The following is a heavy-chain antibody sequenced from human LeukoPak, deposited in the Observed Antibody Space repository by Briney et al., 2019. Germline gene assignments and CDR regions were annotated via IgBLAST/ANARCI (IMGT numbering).Heavy chain of an antibody. CDR1: GFTFSSYT. D-gene: IGHD2-2*01. CDR2: ISGSGGST. J-gene: IGHJ4*02. Sequence: GGALRLSCAASGFTFSSYTMSWVRQAPGKGLEWVSGISGSGGSTYYADSVKGRFTISRDNSKNTLYLQMNSLRAQDTAVYYCAKDRRALAYCSSTSCYAGLDYWGQGTLVTVSS. V-gene: IGHV3-23*01. CDR3: AKDRRALAYCSSTSCYAGLDY.